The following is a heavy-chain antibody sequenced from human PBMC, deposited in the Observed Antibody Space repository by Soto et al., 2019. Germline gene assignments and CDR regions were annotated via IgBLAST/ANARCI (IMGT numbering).Heavy chain of an antibody. D-gene: IGHD3-9*01. CDR1: GGSFSSYS. Sequence: SETLSLTCTVSGGSFSSYSWSWIRQPPGKGLEWIGYIYYSRSTKYNPSFESRVTISVDLSKSQLSLKLGSVNAADTAVYYCARGSDYDVLTGFYALFLWGQGTLVT. CDR3: ARGSDYDVLTGFYALFL. CDR2: IYYSRST. V-gene: IGHV4-59*01. J-gene: IGHJ4*02.